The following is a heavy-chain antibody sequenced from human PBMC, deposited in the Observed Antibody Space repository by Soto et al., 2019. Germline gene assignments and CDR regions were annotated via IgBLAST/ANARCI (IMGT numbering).Heavy chain of an antibody. CDR1: GFIFSNYV. CDR2: ISDSGGTS. V-gene: IGHV3-23*04. J-gene: IGHJ4*02. CDR3: AKRPRALLTFDY. Sequence: VQLVDSGGGLVQPGGSLRLSCAASGFIFSNYVMSWVRQAPGKGLEWVSSISDSGGTSYYADSVKGRFTISRDNSKNTLYLQMNSRRAEDTAIYYCAKRPRALLTFDYWGQGTLVTVSS. D-gene: IGHD1-26*01.